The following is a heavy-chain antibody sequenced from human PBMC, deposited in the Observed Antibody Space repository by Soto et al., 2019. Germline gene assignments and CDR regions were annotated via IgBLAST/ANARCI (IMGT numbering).Heavy chain of an antibody. CDR1: GFIYSSCA. CDR3: VKDRSDTWSFDY. Sequence: QVQLVESGGGVVQPGRSLRLSCSASGFIYSSCAMHLVRQVPGKGLEWLAVVSHDGTLYPYADSVKGRFIISRDNSRKMLYLQMNSLRPDDTAVYYCVKDRSDTWSFDYWGQGTLVTVSS. J-gene: IGHJ4*02. CDR2: VSHDGTLY. D-gene: IGHD2-8*02. V-gene: IGHV3-30*18.